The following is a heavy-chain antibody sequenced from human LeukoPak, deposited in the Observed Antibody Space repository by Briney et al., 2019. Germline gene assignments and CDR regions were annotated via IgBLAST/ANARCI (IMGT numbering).Heavy chain of an antibody. V-gene: IGHV3-7*01. D-gene: IGHD3-10*01. CDR1: GFTFSDFW. CDR2: IKEDGTEK. CDR3: ASGLWFGELLSLDY. J-gene: IGHJ4*02. Sequence: GGSLRLSCAGSGFTFSDFWMTWVRQTPGKGLERVANIKEDGTEKNLVDSVKGRFTISRDNSKNTLYLQMNSLRAEDTAVYYCASGLWFGELLSLDYWGQGTLVSVSS.